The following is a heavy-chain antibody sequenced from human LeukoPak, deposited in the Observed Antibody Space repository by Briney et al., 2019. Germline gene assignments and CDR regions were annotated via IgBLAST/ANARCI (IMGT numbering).Heavy chain of an antibody. CDR1: GYTFTGYY. D-gene: IGHD3-9*01. Sequence: ASVKVSCKASGYTFTGYYMHWVRQAPGQGLEWMGWMNPNSGNTGYAQKFQGRVTMTRNTSISTAYMELSSLRSEDTAVYYCARARRYFDWLTLPGDYYFDYWGQGTLVTVSS. V-gene: IGHV1-8*02. J-gene: IGHJ4*02. CDR3: ARARRYFDWLTLPGDYYFDY. CDR2: MNPNSGNT.